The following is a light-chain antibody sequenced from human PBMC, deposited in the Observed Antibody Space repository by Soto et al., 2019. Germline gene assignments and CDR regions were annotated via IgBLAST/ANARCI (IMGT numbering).Light chain of an antibody. J-gene: IGLJ2*01. Sequence: QPVLTQPPSVSGAPGQRVTISCAGNTSNIGAGYDVHWYQQFPGTAPRLVIHANTNRPSGVPDRFSGSKSGTSASLAITGLQADDEADYHCQSYDIKLSSPGFGGGTKVTVL. CDR3: QSYDIKLSSPG. V-gene: IGLV1-40*01. CDR2: ANT. CDR1: TSNIGAGYD.